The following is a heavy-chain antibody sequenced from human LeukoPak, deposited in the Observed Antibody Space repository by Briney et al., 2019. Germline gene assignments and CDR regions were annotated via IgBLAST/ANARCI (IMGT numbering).Heavy chain of an antibody. CDR3: ARVGYCSGGSCYPFDY. CDR2: INHSGST. CDR1: GGSFSGYY. D-gene: IGHD2-15*01. Sequence: PSETLSLTCAVYGGSFSGYYWSWIRQPPGKGLEWIGEINHSGSTNYNPSLKSRVTISVDTSKNQFSLKLSSVTAADTAVYYCARVGYCSGGSCYPFDYWGQGTLVTVSS. V-gene: IGHV4-34*01. J-gene: IGHJ4*02.